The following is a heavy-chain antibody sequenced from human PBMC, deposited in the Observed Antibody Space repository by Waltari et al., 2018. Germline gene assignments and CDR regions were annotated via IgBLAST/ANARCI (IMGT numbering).Heavy chain of an antibody. Sequence: QPQLQESGPRLVKPSETLSLTCSVSGDSLMYNLYYWGWIRQPPGKGLEWIGSTYYDGTTHYNPSLKSRVTISVDTSKNQFSLKLSSVTAADTAVYYCARAKEDGYNPFDYWGQGTLVTVSS. CDR3: ARAKEDGYNPFDY. D-gene: IGHD5-12*01. CDR2: TYYDGTT. CDR1: GDSLMYNLYY. V-gene: IGHV4-39*07. J-gene: IGHJ4*02.